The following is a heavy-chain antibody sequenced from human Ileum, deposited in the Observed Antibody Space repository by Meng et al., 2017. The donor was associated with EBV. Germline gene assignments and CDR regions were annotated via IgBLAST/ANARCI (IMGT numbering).Heavy chain of an antibody. Sequence: QVPPQQWANRTLNLSDPPSPTCAVYGGSFNDYYWTWLRQPPGEGLEWIGEIDQSGYTKFNPSLSSRATISRDTSNNQFSLRLNSVTAADTALYYCARYGRCNGNSFYCFDPWGQGTLVTVSS. V-gene: IGHV4-34*01. D-gene: IGHD4-23*01. CDR2: IDQSGYT. J-gene: IGHJ5*02. CDR3: ARYGRCNGNSFYCFDP. CDR1: GGSFNDYY.